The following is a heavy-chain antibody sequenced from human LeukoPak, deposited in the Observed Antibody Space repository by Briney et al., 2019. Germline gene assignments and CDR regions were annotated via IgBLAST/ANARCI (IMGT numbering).Heavy chain of an antibody. V-gene: IGHV3-30*02. CDR3: VKERGDHFEAFDI. Sequence: LTHSYAASGVPPRTHRIHWVRPAPGKGLEGGAFIRYDGSSKYYADSVRGRFTISRDSSRNTVYLQMNSLRAEDTAVYYCVKERGDHFEAFDIWGLGTMVTVSS. D-gene: IGHD3-10*01. CDR2: IRYDGSSK. J-gene: IGHJ3*02. CDR1: GVPPRTHR.